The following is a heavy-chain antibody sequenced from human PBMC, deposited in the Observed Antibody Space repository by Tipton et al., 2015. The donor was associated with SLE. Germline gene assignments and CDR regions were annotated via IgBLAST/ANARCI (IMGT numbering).Heavy chain of an antibody. Sequence: LSLTCAASGFTFSSYGMHWVRQAPGKGLEWVAVIWYDGSNKYYADSVKGRFTISRDNSKNTLYLQMNSLRAEDTAVYYCARDYGGNSFDYWGQGTLVTVSS. CDR1: GFTFSSYG. D-gene: IGHD4-23*01. V-gene: IGHV3-33*01. CDR3: ARDYGGNSFDY. CDR2: IWYDGSNK. J-gene: IGHJ4*02.